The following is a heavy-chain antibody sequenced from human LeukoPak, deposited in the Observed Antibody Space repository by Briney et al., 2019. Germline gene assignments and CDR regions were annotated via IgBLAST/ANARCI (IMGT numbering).Heavy chain of an antibody. Sequence: PSETLSLTCTVSGGSISGYYWSWIRQHPGQGMEWIGYIYYSGSTNYNPSLKSRVNISVDTSKNQFSLKLSSVTAANTAVYYCASPIVATTYDYWGQGTLVTVSS. CDR2: IYYSGST. CDR1: GGSISGYY. CDR3: ASPIVATTYDY. D-gene: IGHD5-12*01. J-gene: IGHJ4*02. V-gene: IGHV4-59*08.